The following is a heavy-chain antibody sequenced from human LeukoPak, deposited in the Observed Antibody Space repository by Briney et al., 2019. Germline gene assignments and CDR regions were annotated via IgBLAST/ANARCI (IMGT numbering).Heavy chain of an antibody. V-gene: IGHV1-2*02. J-gene: IGHJ4*02. CDR1: GHTFTGYY. CDR3: ARGSITMVRGVLDY. CDR2: INPNSGGT. D-gene: IGHD3-10*01. Sequence: ASVKVSCKASGHTFTGYYMHWVRQAPGQGLEWMGWINPNSGGTNYAQKFQGGVTMTRDTSISTAYMELSRLRSDDTAVYYCARGSITMVRGVLDYWGQGTLVTVSS.